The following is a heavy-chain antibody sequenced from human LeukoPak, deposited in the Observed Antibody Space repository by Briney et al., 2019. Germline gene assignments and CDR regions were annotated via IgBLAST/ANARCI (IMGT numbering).Heavy chain of an antibody. CDR1: GGSISSYY. J-gene: IGHJ4*02. D-gene: IGHD3-3*01. CDR2: IYTSGST. CDR3: AGTVRFLEWLSFDY. V-gene: IGHV4-4*07. Sequence: SETLSLTCTASGGSISSYYWSWIRQPAGKGLEWIGRIYTSGSTNYNPSLKSRVTMSVDTSKNQFSLKLSSVTAADTAVYYCAGTVRFLEWLSFDYWGQGTLVTVSS.